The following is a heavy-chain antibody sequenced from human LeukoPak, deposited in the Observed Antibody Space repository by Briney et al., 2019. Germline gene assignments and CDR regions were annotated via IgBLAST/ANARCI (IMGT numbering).Heavy chain of an antibody. CDR2: ISNHGGST. V-gene: IGHV3-64*01. CDR1: GFIFSTYA. Sequence: GGSLRLSCAASGFIFSTYATHWVRQAPGKGLEYVSAISNHGGSTYYANSVKGRFIISRDNSKNTLYLQMGNLRIEDMAVYYCARESATSGWLFDYWGQGTLVTVSS. CDR3: ARESATSGWLFDY. D-gene: IGHD6-19*01. J-gene: IGHJ4*02.